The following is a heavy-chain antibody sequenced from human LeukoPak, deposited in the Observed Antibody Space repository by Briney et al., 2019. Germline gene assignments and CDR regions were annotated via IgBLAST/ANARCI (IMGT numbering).Heavy chain of an antibody. D-gene: IGHD6-19*01. CDR1: GYSFTSYW. J-gene: IGHJ5*02. V-gene: IGHV3-23*01. Sequence: GESLKISCKGSGYSFTSYWIGWVRQAPGKGLEWVSAISGSGGSIYYADSVKGRFTISRDNSKNTLYLQMNSLRAEDTAVYYCAKDRRVLWLVPDWFDPWGQGTLVTVSS. CDR2: ISGSGGSI. CDR3: AKDRRVLWLVPDWFDP.